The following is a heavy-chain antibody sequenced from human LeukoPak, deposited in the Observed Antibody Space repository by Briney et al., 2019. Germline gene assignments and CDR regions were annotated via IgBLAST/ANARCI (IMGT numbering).Heavy chain of an antibody. CDR2: ISSSSSYI. CDR3: ARGAHYYDSSGYFDY. D-gene: IGHD3-22*01. CDR1: GFTFSSYS. J-gene: IGHJ4*02. V-gene: IGHV3-21*01. Sequence: PGGSLRLSCAASGFTFSSYSMNWVRQAPGKGLEWVSSISSSSSYIYYADSVKGRFTISRDNAKNSLYLQMNSLRAEDTAVYYCARGAHYYDSSGYFDYWGQGTLDTVSS.